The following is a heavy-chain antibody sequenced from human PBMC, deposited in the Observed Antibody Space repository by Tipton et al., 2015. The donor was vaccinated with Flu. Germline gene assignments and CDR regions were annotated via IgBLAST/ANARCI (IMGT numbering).Heavy chain of an antibody. CDR2: IYYSGST. CDR1: GGSVSSGSYY. CDR3: ARDRGRYGYGRGSVYDY. J-gene: IGHJ4*02. Sequence: TLSLTCTVSGGSVSSGSYYWSWIRQPPGKGLEWIGYIYYSGSTNYNPSLKSRVTISVDTSKNQFSLKLSSVTAADTAVYYCARDRGRYGYGRGSVYDYWGQGTLVTVSS. V-gene: IGHV4-61*01. D-gene: IGHD5-18*01.